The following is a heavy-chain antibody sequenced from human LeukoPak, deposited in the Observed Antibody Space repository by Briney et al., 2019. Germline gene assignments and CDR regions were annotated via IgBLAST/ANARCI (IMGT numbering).Heavy chain of an antibody. CDR3: AKDRLVKRDCSSTSCYNIDY. CDR1: GFTFDDYA. J-gene: IGHJ4*02. D-gene: IGHD2-2*01. CDR2: ISWDGGST. Sequence: GGSLRLSCAASGFTFDDYAVHWVRQAPGKGLEWVSLISWDGGSTYYADSVKGRFTISRDNSKNSLYLQMNSLRAEDTALYYCAKDRLVKRDCSSTSCYNIDYWGQGTLVTVSS. V-gene: IGHV3-43D*04.